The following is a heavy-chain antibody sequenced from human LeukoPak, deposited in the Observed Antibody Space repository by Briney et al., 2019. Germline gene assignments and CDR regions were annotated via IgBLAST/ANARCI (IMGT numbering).Heavy chain of an antibody. CDR3: ARSFRDGYGGNSYYYGMDV. V-gene: IGHV3-30-3*01. CDR1: GFTFSSYA. D-gene: IGHD4-23*01. J-gene: IGHJ6*02. Sequence: GGSLRLSCAASGFTFSSYAMHWVRQAPGKGLEWVAVISYDGSNNYYADSVKGRFTISRDKSKNTLYLQMNSPRAEDTAMYYCARSFRDGYGGNSYYYGMDVWGQGTTVTVSS. CDR2: ISYDGSNN.